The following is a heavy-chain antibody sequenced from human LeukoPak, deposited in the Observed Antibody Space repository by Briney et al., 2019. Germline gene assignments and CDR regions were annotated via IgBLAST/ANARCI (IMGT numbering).Heavy chain of an antibody. J-gene: IGHJ4*02. CDR2: ISASGEST. Sequence: GGSLRLSCATSGFTFSDFSMSWVRQAPGKGLEWVSAISASGESTFYAASVKGRFTISRDNSKSTLYLQMNTLRAEDTALYYCAKANPYYNLLTGCYGAPDYWGQGTLVTVSS. CDR3: AKANPYYNLLTGCYGAPDY. V-gene: IGHV3-23*01. CDR1: GFTFSDFS. D-gene: IGHD3-9*01.